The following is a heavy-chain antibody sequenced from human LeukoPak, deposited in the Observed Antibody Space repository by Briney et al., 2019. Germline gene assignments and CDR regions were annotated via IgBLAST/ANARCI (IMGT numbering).Heavy chain of an antibody. D-gene: IGHD4-23*01. CDR1: GGSISSYY. V-gene: IGHV4-59*01. CDR3: ARDRGYYGGYPFEI. CDR2: IYYSGST. Sequence: SETLSLTCTVSGGSISSYYWSWIRQPPGKGLEWIGYIYYSGSTNQNPSLKSRVTISVDTSKNQFSLKLTSVTAADTAIYYCARDRGYYGGYPFEIWCQGTMVTVSS. J-gene: IGHJ3*02.